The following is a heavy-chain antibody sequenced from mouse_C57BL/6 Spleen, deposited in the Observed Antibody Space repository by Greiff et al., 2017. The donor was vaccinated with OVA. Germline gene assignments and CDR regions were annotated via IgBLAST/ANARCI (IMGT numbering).Heavy chain of an antibody. V-gene: IGHV1-52*01. CDR1: GYTFTSYW. D-gene: IGHD1-1*01. CDR3: TSDCYVGSYAMDY. CDR2: IDPSDSAT. J-gene: IGHJ4*01. Sequence: QVQLQQPGAELVRPGSSVKLSCKASGYTFTSYWMHWVKQRPIQGLEWIGNIDPSDSATHYNQKFKDKATLTVDKSSSTAYLQLSSLTSVDSAVYYCTSDCYVGSYAMDYWGQGTSVTVSS.